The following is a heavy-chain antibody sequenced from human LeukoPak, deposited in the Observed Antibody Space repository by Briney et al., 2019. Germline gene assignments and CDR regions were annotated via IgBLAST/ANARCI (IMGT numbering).Heavy chain of an antibody. Sequence: SETLSLTCAVYGGSFSGYYWSWIGQPPGKGLEWIGEINHSGSTNYNPSLKSRVTISVDTSKNQFSLKLSSVTAADTAVYYCARADYDFWSGYSSYMDVWGQGTTVTVSS. CDR3: ARADYDFWSGYSSYMDV. V-gene: IGHV4-34*01. J-gene: IGHJ6*02. CDR1: GGSFSGYY. D-gene: IGHD3-3*01. CDR2: INHSGST.